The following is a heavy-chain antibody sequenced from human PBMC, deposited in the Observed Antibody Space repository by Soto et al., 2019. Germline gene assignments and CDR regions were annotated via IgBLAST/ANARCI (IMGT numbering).Heavy chain of an antibody. J-gene: IGHJ3*02. CDR3: ARVRWSITMIVDAFDI. V-gene: IGHV1-69*01. D-gene: IGHD3-22*01. CDR2: IIPIFGTA. Sequence: QVQLVQSGAEVKKPGSSVKVSCKASGGTFSSYAISWVRQAPGQGLEWMGGIIPIFGTANYAQKFQGRVTLTADESTSTAYMELSSLRSEDTAVYYCARVRWSITMIVDAFDIWGQGTMVTVSS. CDR1: GGTFSSYA.